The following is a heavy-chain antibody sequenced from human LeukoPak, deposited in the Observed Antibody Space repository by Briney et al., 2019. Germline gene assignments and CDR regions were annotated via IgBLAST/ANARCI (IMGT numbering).Heavy chain of an antibody. J-gene: IGHJ6*03. CDR3: ASIWFGELLGTHYYYYYMDV. V-gene: IGHV4-39*01. D-gene: IGHD3-10*01. CDR2: ISYSGST. Sequence: SETLSLTCTVSGGSISSNSYHWGWIRQPPGKGLEWIGSISYSGSTYYNPSLKSRVTISVDTSKNQFSLKLNSVTAADTAAYYCASIWFGELLGTHYYYYYMDVWGKGTTVSV. CDR1: GGSISSNSYH.